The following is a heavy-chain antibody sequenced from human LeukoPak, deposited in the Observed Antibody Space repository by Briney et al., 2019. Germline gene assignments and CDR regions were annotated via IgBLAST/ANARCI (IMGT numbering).Heavy chain of an antibody. Sequence: GGSLKLSCKASGFTFSSYSMNWVRQAPGKGLEWVSSISSTSSYIYYADSVKGRFTVSRDNAKNSLYLQMNSLRAEDTAVYYCARGDIVVVPAATDYWGQGVLVTVSS. CDR2: ISSTSSYI. CDR1: GFTFSSYS. D-gene: IGHD2-2*01. V-gene: IGHV3-21*01. J-gene: IGHJ4*02. CDR3: ARGDIVVVPAATDY.